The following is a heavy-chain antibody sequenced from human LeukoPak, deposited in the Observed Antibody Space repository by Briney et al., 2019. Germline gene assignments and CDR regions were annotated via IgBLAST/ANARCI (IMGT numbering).Heavy chain of an antibody. CDR2: ISYNGNDK. CDR1: GFTFNNYA. V-gene: IGHV3-30-3*01. J-gene: IGHJ4*02. Sequence: GRSLRLSCAASGFTFNNYALHWVRQPSGKGLEWVSVISYNGNDKYYTDSVKGRFTISRDNSNNTLYLQMNSLRGEDTAVYYCARGDYGSTWYDFFFDYWGQGILVTVSS. D-gene: IGHD6-13*01. CDR3: ARGDYGSTWYDFFFDY.